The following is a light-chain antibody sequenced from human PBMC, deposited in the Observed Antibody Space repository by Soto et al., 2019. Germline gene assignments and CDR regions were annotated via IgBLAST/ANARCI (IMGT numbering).Light chain of an antibody. CDR1: QGISNY. Sequence: DIQMTQSPSSLSASVGDRVTITCRASQGISNYLAWYQQKPGKVPKLLIYAASTLQSGVPSRFSGSGSGTDFTITIRSLQPEDVATYYCQKYNSAPWTFGQRTQVQIK. CDR3: QKYNSAPWT. CDR2: AAS. J-gene: IGKJ1*01. V-gene: IGKV1-27*01.